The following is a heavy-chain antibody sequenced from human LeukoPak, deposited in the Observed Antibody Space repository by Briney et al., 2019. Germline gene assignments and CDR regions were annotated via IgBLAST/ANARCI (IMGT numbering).Heavy chain of an antibody. Sequence: ASVKVSCKASGYTFTSYAMNWVRQAPGQGLEWMGWINTNTGNPTYAQGFTGRFVFSLDTSVSTAYLQISSLKAEDTAVYYCARDLYGSGRYQRDYWGQGTLVTVSS. CDR3: ARDLYGSGRYQRDY. D-gene: IGHD3-10*01. CDR1: GYTFTSYA. J-gene: IGHJ4*02. CDR2: INTNTGNP. V-gene: IGHV7-4-1*02.